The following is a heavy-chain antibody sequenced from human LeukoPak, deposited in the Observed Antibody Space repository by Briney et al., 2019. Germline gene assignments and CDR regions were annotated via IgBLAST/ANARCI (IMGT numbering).Heavy chain of an antibody. CDR3: ARVNSVAGDAFDI. J-gene: IGHJ3*02. D-gene: IGHD4-23*01. CDR1: GGTFSSYA. CDR2: IIPILGIA. V-gene: IGHV1-69*04. Sequence: SVKVSCKASGGTFSSYAISWVRQAPGQGLEWMGRIIPILGIANYAQKFQGRVTITADKSTSTAYMELSSLRSEDTAVYYCARVNSVAGDAFDIWGQGTMVTVSS.